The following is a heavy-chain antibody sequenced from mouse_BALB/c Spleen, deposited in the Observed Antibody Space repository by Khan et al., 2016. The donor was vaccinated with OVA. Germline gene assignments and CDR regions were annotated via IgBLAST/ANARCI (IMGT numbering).Heavy chain of an antibody. CDR1: GDSITSGY. CDR3: ACELRGLAY. CDR2: ISYSGNS. V-gene: IGHV3-8*02. J-gene: IGHJ3*01. Sequence: EVQLQESGPSLVKPSQTLSLTCSVTGDSITSGYWNWIRKFPGNKLEYMGYISYSGNSYYNQSLKSRISVTRDTSKTQYYLQLNSVTTEDTATYYCACELRGLAYWGQGTLVTVSA. D-gene: IGHD1-1*01.